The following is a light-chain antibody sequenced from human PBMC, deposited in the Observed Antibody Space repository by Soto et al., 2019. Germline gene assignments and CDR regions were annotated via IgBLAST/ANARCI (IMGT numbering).Light chain of an antibody. J-gene: IGKJ3*01. V-gene: IGKV3-11*01. CDR2: DAA. CDR1: QSISNY. Sequence: EIVLTQSPATLSLSPGERATLSCRASQSISNYLAWYHQKPGQAPRLLLYDAANRATAIPASFSGSGSGTGFAFTLSSREPEDLAVDECQERANWPSGFTFGRGTKVDIK. CDR3: QERANWPSGFT.